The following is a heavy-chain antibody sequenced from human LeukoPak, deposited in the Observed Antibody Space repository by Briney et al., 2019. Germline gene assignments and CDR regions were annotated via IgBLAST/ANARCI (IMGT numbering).Heavy chain of an antibody. D-gene: IGHD2-8*01. Sequence: GGSLRLSCAASGFTVSNNYMSWVRQAPGKGLEWVSVIYSGGSTYYADSVKGRFTISRDNSKNTLYLQMNSLRAEDTAVYYCARVESGVGPNDPWGQGTLVTVSS. J-gene: IGHJ5*02. V-gene: IGHV3-53*01. CDR2: IYSGGST. CDR1: GFTVSNNY. CDR3: ARVESGVGPNDP.